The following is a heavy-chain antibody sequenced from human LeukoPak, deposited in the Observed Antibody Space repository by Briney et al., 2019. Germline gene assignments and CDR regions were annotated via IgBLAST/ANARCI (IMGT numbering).Heavy chain of an antibody. J-gene: IGHJ4*02. CDR2: ISGSGSTI. CDR1: GFTFSNYE. Sequence: GGSLRLSCAASGFTFSNYEMNWVRQAPGKGLEWVSYISGSGSTIYYADSVKGRFTISRDNAKNSLYLQMNNLRAEDTAVYYCARGRAPIDYWGQGTLVTVSS. CDR3: ARGRAPIDY. V-gene: IGHV3-48*03.